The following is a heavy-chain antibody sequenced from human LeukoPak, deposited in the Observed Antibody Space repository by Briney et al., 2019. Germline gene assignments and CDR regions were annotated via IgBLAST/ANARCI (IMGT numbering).Heavy chain of an antibody. CDR3: VRGGAPTWS. J-gene: IGHJ5*02. D-gene: IGHD2-15*01. CDR2: INDDGSST. V-gene: IGHV3-74*01. CDR1: GFTFRNYW. Sequence: GGSLRLSCAASGFTFRNYWMHWVRQAPGKGPVWVSRINDDGSSTSYADSVKGRFTITRDDAKNTLYLQMNSLRAEDTAVYYCVRGGAPTWSWGQGTLDTVSS.